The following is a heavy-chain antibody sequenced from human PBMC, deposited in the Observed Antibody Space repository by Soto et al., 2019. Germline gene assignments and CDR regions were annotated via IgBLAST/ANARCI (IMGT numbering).Heavy chain of an antibody. CDR3: AKVPPDENYYDSSGYLDY. J-gene: IGHJ4*02. D-gene: IGHD3-22*01. Sequence: GGSLRLSCAASGFTFSSYAMSWVRQAPGKGLEWVSAISGSGGSTYYADSVKGRFTISRDNSKNTLYLQMNSLRAEDTAVYYCAKVPPDENYYDSSGYLDYWGQGTMVTVYS. CDR2: ISGSGGST. V-gene: IGHV3-23*01. CDR1: GFTFSSYA.